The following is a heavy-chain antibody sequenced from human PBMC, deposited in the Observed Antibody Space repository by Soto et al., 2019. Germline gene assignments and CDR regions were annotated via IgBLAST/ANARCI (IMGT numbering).Heavy chain of an antibody. D-gene: IGHD4-17*01. V-gene: IGHV4-39*01. CDR1: GGSISSSSYY. J-gene: IGHJ3*02. CDR3: ARPDYGDSFSDAFDI. CDR2: IYYSGST. Sequence: QLQLQESGPGLVKPSETLSLTCTVSGGSISSSSYYWGWIRQPPGKGLEWIGSIYYSGSTYYNPSLKSRVTISVDTSKTQFSLKLSSVTAADTAVYYCARPDYGDSFSDAFDIWGQGTMVTVSS.